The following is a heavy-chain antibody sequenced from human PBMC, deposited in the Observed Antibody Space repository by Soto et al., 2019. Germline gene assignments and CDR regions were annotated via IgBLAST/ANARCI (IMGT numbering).Heavy chain of an antibody. J-gene: IGHJ6*02. V-gene: IGHV3-30*18. CDR1: GFTFSSYG. Sequence: PGGSLRLSCAASGFTFSSYGMHWVRQAPGKGLEWVAVISYDGSNKYYADSVKGRFTISRDNSKNTLYLQMNSLRAEDTAVYYCAKDGDFWSGSYGMDVWGQGTTGTVSS. D-gene: IGHD3-3*01. CDR3: AKDGDFWSGSYGMDV. CDR2: ISYDGSNK.